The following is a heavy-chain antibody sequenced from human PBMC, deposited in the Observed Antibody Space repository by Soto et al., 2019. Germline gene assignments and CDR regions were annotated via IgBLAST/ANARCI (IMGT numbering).Heavy chain of an antibody. Sequence: QVQLVQSGAEEKKPGSSVKVSCKASGGTFSSYAISWARQAPGQGLEWMGGIIPIFGTANYAQKFQGRVTITSDDATSTADRELSSLRSEDTAVYYCARGDLDSGYDYAQADYWGQGTLVTVSS. CDR2: IIPIFGTA. D-gene: IGHD5-12*01. J-gene: IGHJ4*02. V-gene: IGHV1-69*05. CDR1: GGTFSSYA. CDR3: ARGDLDSGYDYAQADY.